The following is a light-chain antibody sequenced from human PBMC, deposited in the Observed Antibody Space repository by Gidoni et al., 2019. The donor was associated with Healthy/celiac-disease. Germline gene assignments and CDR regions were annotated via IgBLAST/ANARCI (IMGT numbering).Light chain of an antibody. J-gene: IGKJ4*01. CDR1: QDISNY. CDR2: DAS. V-gene: IGKV1-33*01. Sequence: DRQMTQSPSSLSASVGDRVTITCQASQDISNYLNWYQQKPGKAPKLLIYDASNLETGVPSRFSGSGSGTDFTFTISSLQPEDIATYYCQQYDNLPLTFXGGTKVEIK. CDR3: QQYDNLPLT.